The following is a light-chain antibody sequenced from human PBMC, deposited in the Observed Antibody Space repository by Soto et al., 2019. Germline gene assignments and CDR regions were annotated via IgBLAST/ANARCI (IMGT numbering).Light chain of an antibody. Sequence: EIVLPKYTGPLSLSPGERSTLSCMASQSVTNNQFAWFRQKPGQAPRLLIYGASSRATGIPDRFSGSGSGTEFTLTISSLQSEDFAVYYCQQDNNWPFSFGQGTRLEIK. CDR2: GAS. CDR1: QSVTNN. J-gene: IGKJ5*01. CDR3: QQDNNWPFS. V-gene: IGKV3D-15*01.